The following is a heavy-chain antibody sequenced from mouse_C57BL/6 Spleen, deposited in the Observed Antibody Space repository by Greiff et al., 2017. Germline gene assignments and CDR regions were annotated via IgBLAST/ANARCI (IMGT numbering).Heavy chain of an antibody. D-gene: IGHD2-4*01. J-gene: IGHJ4*01. V-gene: IGHV5-17*01. CDR1: GFTFSDYG. Sequence: EVMLVESGGGLVKPGGSLKLSCAASGFTFSDYGMHWVRQAPEKGLEWVAYISSGSSTIYYADTVKGRFTISRDNAKNTLFLQMTSLRSEDTAVYYCARFYYDSYAMDYWGQGTSVTVAS. CDR3: ARFYYDSYAMDY. CDR2: ISSGSSTI.